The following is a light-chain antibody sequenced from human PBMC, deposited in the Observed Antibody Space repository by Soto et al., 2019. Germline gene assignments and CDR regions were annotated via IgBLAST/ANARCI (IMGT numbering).Light chain of an antibody. J-gene: IGKJ1*01. CDR1: QNINSW. CDR2: AAS. Sequence: DIQMTESPSTLTTSVGDRVIITCRASQNINSWLAWYQQKPGKAPRLLIYAASSLESGVPSRFSGTRSGTEFTLAISSLQPDDFATYYCQQYERDPWTFGRGPKVDIK. V-gene: IGKV1-5*01. CDR3: QQYERDPWT.